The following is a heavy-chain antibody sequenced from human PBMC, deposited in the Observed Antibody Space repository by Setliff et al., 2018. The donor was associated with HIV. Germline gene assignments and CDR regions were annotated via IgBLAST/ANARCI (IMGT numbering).Heavy chain of an antibody. CDR1: GFAFSTYA. D-gene: IGHD6-19*01. CDR3: AKDKGSSGWSA. V-gene: IGHV3-23*01. Sequence: GGSLRLSCAASGFAFSTYAKSWVRQAPGKGLEWVSAISDSGGGTYYPDSVKGRFTVSRDNSKYTLYLQMNSLRVEDPAVYYCAKDKGSSGWSAWGQGTLVTVSS. CDR2: ISDSGGGT. J-gene: IGHJ5*02.